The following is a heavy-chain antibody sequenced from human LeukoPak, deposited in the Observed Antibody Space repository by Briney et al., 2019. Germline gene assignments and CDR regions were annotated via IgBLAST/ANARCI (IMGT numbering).Heavy chain of an antibody. CDR3: ARLNTRYTVLA. J-gene: IGHJ5*02. D-gene: IGHD3-16*02. V-gene: IGHV4-39*01. CDR2: VYYTGRT. CDR1: GDSVSSSISY. Sequence: SETLSLTCTASGDSVSSSISYWGWIRQAPGKGLEGIGSVYYTGRTDYTPSLKTRATIYMDPSKNHFSLNLTSVTVADTAVYYCARLNTRYTVLAWGQGTLVSVSS.